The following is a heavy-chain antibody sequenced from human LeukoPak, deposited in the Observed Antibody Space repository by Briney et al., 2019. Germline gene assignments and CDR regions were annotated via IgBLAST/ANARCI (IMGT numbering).Heavy chain of an antibody. V-gene: IGHV5-51*01. CDR3: ASRKKGMATAGFDY. Sequence: GASLKISCKGSGSLFTTYWIGWVRQMPGKGLEGMGIIYPGDSDTRYSPSFQGHVTISADSSSSTAYFQWSSLKTSDTAIYYCASRKKGMATAGFDYWGQGTLVTVSS. J-gene: IGHJ4*02. CDR1: GSLFTTYW. D-gene: IGHD5-24*01. CDR2: IYPGDSDT.